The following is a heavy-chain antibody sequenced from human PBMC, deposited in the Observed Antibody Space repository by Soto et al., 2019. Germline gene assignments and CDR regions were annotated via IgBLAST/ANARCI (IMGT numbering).Heavy chain of an antibody. CDR2: INHSGST. CDR1: GGSFSGYY. V-gene: IGHV4-34*01. J-gene: IGHJ4*02. D-gene: IGHD3-9*01. CDR3: ARAGDILTGYQPTFDY. Sequence: SETLSLTCAVYGGSFSGYYWSWIRQPPGKGLEWIGEINHSGSTNYNPSLKSRVTISVDTSKNQFSLKLSSVTAADTAVYYCARAGDILTGYQPTFDYWGQGTLDTVSS.